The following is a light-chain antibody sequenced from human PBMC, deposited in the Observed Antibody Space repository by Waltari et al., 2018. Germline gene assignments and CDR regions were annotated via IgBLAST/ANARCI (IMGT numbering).Light chain of an antibody. CDR2: YDS. CDR1: NIGSKN. Sequence: SYVLTQPPSVSVAPGKTARITCGGSNIGSKNVNWYQQTPGQAPVLVIYYDSDRPSGIPERFSGSNSGNTATLTISRVEAGDEADYYCQVWESYGDHLVVFGGGTNLTVV. J-gene: IGLJ2*01. V-gene: IGLV3-21*01. CDR3: QVWESYGDHLVV.